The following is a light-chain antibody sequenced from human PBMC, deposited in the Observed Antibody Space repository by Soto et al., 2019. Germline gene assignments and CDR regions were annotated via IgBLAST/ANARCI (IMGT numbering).Light chain of an antibody. CDR1: SSNIGNNY. V-gene: IGLV1-51*01. CDR2: DNY. Sequence: QSVVTHPPSVSAAPGQNVTISCSGTSSNIGNNYVSWYQHLPGTAPRILIYDNYKRPSGIPDRFSGFKSGTSATLGITRLQTGDEADYYCGTWDTSLRVFYVFGRGTKVTVL. CDR3: GTWDTSLRVFYV. J-gene: IGLJ1*01.